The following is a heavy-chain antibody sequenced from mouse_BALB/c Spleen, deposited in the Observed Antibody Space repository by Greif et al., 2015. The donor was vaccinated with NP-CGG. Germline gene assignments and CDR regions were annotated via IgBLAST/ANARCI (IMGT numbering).Heavy chain of an antibody. J-gene: IGHJ4*01. CDR1: GFTFTDYY. Sequence: EVMLVESGGGLVQPGGSLRLSCATSGFTFTDYYMSWVRQPPGKALEWLGFIRNKANGYTTEYSASVKGRFTISRDNSQSILYLQMNTLRAEDSATYYCARDMGYGSSSYAMDYWGQGTSVTVSS. CDR3: ARDMGYGSSSYAMDY. CDR2: IRNKANGYTT. V-gene: IGHV7-3*02. D-gene: IGHD1-1*01.